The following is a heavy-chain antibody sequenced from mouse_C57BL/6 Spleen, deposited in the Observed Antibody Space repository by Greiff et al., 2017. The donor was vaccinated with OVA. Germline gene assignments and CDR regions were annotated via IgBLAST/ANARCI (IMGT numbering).Heavy chain of an antibody. J-gene: IGHJ1*03. CDR2: IHPNSGST. CDR1: GYTSTSYW. D-gene: IGHD1-1*01. Sequence: QVQLQQPGAELVKPGASVKLSCKASGYTSTSYWMHWVKQRPGQGLEWIGMIHPNSGSTNYNEKFKSKATLTVDKSSSTAYMQLSSLTSEDSAVYYCARGGYYGSSYWYFDVWGTGTTVTVSS. V-gene: IGHV1-64*01. CDR3: ARGGYYGSSYWYFDV.